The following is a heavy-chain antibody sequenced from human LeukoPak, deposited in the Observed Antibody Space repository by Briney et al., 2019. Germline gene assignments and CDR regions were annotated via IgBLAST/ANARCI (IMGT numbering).Heavy chain of an antibody. J-gene: IGHJ6*03. CDR1: GGSISSYY. CDR2: IYSSGST. CDR3: ARGTEAVAGIYYYYYYMDV. V-gene: IGHV4-4*07. Sequence: SETLSLTCTVSGGSISSYYWSWIRQPAGKGLEWIGRIYSSGSTNYNPSLKSRATMSVDTSKNQFSLKLSSVTAADTAVYYCARGTEAVAGIYYYYYYMDVWGKGATVTISS. D-gene: IGHD6-19*01.